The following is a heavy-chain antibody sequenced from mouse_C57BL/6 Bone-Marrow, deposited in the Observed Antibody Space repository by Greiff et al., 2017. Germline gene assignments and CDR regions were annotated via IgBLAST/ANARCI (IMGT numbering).Heavy chain of an antibody. J-gene: IGHJ1*03. V-gene: IGHV2-6*01. Sequence: VQLQQSGPGLVAPSQSLSITCTVSGFSLTSYGVDWVRQSPGKGLEWLGVIWGVGSTNYNSALKSRLSISKDNYKSQVFLKMNSLQTDDTAMYYCARGSSYWYFDVWGTGTTVTVSS. CDR1: GFSLTSYG. D-gene: IGHD1-1*01. CDR3: ARGSSYWYFDV. CDR2: IWGVGST.